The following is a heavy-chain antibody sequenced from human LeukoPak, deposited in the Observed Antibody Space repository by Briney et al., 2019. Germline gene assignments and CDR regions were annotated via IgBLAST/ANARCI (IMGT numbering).Heavy chain of an antibody. J-gene: IGHJ4*02. Sequence: GGSLRLSCAASGFIVSSNYMNWVRQAPGKGLEWVSYISSSGSTIYYADSVQGRFTISRDNAQNSLYLQMSSLRAEDTAVYYCARNVYNFDYWGQGTLVTVSS. CDR3: ARNVYNFDY. V-gene: IGHV3-48*03. CDR2: ISSSGSTI. CDR1: GFIVSSNY. D-gene: IGHD3-10*02.